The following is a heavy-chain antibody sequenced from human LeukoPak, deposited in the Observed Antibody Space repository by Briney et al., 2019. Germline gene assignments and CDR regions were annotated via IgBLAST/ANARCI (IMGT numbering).Heavy chain of an antibody. CDR3: ARVPPIAVAGRGYYYYGMDV. CDR2: INHSGST. Sequence: PSETLSLTCAVYGGSFSGYYWSWIRQPPGKGLEWIGEINHSGSTSYNPSLKSRVTISVDTSKNQFSLKLSSVTAADTAVYYCARVPPIAVAGRGYYYYGMDVWGQGTTVTVSS. CDR1: GGSFSGYY. J-gene: IGHJ6*02. D-gene: IGHD6-19*01. V-gene: IGHV4-34*01.